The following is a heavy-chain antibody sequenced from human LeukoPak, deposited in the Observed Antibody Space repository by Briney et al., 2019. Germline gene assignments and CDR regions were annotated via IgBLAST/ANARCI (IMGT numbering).Heavy chain of an antibody. D-gene: IGHD6-13*01. V-gene: IGHV1-24*01. CDR2: FDPEDGET. CDR3: ATDYHSSSWYALAY. Sequence: ASVKVSCKVSGYTLTELSMHWVRQAPGKGLEWMGGFDPEDGETIYAQKFQGGVTMTEDTSTDTAYMELSSLRSEDTAVYYCATDYHSSSWYALAYWGQGTLVTVSS. J-gene: IGHJ4*02. CDR1: GYTLTELS.